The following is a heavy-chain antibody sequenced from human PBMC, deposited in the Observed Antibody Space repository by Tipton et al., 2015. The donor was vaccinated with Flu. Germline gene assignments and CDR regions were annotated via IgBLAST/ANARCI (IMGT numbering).Heavy chain of an antibody. J-gene: IGHJ4*02. V-gene: IGHV4-4*07. CDR3: ARGQGNSGWRYIDY. D-gene: IGHD6-19*01. CDR2: IYTSGNT. Sequence: TLSLTCNVSGGSLSGYYWSWIRQPAGKGLEWIGRIYTSGNTNYSPSLKSRVTMSVDTSKNQFSLKLSAMTAADTAVYYCARGQGNSGWRYIDYLGQRTLVTVSS. CDR1: GGSLSGYY.